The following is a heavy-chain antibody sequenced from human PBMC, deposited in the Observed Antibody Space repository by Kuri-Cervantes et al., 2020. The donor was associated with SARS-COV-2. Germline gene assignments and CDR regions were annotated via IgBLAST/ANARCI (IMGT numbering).Heavy chain of an antibody. D-gene: IGHD6-19*01. CDR3: ARQAYSSGWYYYGVDV. Sequence: GSLRLSCTVSGGSISNSDYYWGWIRQSPGKGLEWIGTSSYSGRTYYNTSLKSRVTISVDTSKDQFSLKLSSVTAADTAVYYCARQAYSSGWYYYGVDVWGQGTTVTVSS. V-gene: IGHV4-39*01. CDR2: SSYSGRT. J-gene: IGHJ6*02. CDR1: GGSISNSDYY.